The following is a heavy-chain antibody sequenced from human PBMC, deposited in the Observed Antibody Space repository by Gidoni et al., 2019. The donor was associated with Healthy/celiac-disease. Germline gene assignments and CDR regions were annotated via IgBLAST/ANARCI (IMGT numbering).Heavy chain of an antibody. Sequence: QVQLVQSGAEVTKPGSSVKVSSQASGSTFSSYASSGVRQAPGQGLEWMGGIIPICGTANYAQKCQGRVTITADESTSTDYMELSSLRSEDTAVYYCASTDRGEGYYYYGMDVWGQGTMVTVSS. V-gene: IGHV1-69*01. CDR3: ASTDRGEGYYYYGMDV. CDR2: IIPICGTA. CDR1: GSTFSSYA. J-gene: IGHJ6*02. D-gene: IGHD3-10*01.